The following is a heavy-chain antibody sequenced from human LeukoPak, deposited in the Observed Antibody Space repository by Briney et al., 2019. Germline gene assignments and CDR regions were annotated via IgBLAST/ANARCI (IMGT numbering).Heavy chain of an antibody. Sequence: GASVSVSCTVSGYTFSAYYIHWVRQPPGQGLEWMGWINPNSGGTKYAQKFQVRVTLIRDTTINKAFKQLSGLMSDAAALYYGARVGHYDNSSYADVVFDFWGQGKMGTGSS. J-gene: IGHJ3*01. D-gene: IGHD3-22*01. CDR3: ARVGHYDNSSYADVVFDF. CDR2: INPNSGGT. CDR1: GYTFSAYY. V-gene: IGHV1-2*02.